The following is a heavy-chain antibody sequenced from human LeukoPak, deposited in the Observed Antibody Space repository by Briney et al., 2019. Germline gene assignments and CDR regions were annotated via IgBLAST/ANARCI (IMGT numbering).Heavy chain of an antibody. Sequence: ASVKVSCKASGYTFTSYGISWVRQAPGQGLEWTGWISAYNGNTNYAQKLQGGVTMTTDTSTSTAYMELRSLRSDDTAVYYCARDGRRWVGATTYSFDYWGQGTLVTVSS. CDR3: ARDGRRWVGATTYSFDY. V-gene: IGHV1-18*01. CDR1: GYTFTSYG. CDR2: ISAYNGNT. D-gene: IGHD1-26*01. J-gene: IGHJ4*02.